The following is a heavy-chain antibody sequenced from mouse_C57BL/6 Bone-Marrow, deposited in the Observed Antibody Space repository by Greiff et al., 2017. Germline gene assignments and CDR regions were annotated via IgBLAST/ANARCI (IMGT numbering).Heavy chain of an antibody. D-gene: IGHD1-1*01. V-gene: IGHV5-16*01. CDR3: ARDYYGSIEWYFDV. Sequence: EVKLMESEGGLVQPGSSMKLSCTASGFTFSDYYMAWVRQVPEKGLEWVANINYDGSSTYYLDSLTSRFIISRDNAKNILYLQMSSLKSEDTATYYCARDYYGSIEWYFDVWGTETTVTVSS. CDR1: GFTFSDYY. J-gene: IGHJ1*03. CDR2: INYDGSST.